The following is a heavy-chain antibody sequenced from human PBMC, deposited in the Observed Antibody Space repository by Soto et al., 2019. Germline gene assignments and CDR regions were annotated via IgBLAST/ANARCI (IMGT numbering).Heavy chain of an antibody. CDR2: ISSSGDTP. Sequence: QVQLVESGGGLVKPGGSLRLSCAASGFTFRDYYMSWIRQAPGKGLKWVSYISSSGDTPYYADSVKGRFTISRDNAKNSLYLQMNSLRAEDTAVYYCARAKVTQDYYYGMDVWGQGTTVTVSS. V-gene: IGHV3-11*01. D-gene: IGHD4-4*01. CDR1: GFTFRDYY. J-gene: IGHJ6*02. CDR3: ARAKVTQDYYYGMDV.